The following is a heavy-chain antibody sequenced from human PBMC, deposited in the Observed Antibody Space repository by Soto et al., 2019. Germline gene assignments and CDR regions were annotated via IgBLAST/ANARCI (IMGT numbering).Heavy chain of an antibody. V-gene: IGHV3-23*01. D-gene: IGHD3-10*01. J-gene: IGHJ4*02. CDR1: GFTFSSYA. CDR2: ISGSGGST. Sequence: GGSLRLSCAASGFTFSSYAMSWVRQAPGKGLEWVSAISGSGGSTYYADSVKGRFTISRDNSKNTLYLQMNSLRAEDTAVYYCAKDRAPRNYYGSGSYLNWGQGTLVTVYS. CDR3: AKDRAPRNYYGSGSYLN.